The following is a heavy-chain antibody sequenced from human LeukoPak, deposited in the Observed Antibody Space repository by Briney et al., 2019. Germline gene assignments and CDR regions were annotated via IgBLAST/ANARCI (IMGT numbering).Heavy chain of an antibody. CDR1: GGSISSSNW. V-gene: IGHV4-4*02. J-gene: IGHJ4*02. D-gene: IGHD6-19*01. CDR3: AREGDSSGWFGGFDY. CDR2: IYHSGST. Sequence: PSETLSLTCAVSGGSISSSNWWSWVRQPPGKGLEWIGEIYHSGSTNYNPSLKSRVTISVDKSKTQFSLKLSSVTAADTAVYYCAREGDSSGWFGGFDYWGQGTLVTVSS.